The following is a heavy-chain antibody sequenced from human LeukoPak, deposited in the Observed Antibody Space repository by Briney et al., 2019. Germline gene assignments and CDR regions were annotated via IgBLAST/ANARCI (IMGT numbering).Heavy chain of an antibody. CDR2: ISAYNGNT. D-gene: IGHD3-9*01. CDR1: GYTFTSYG. Sequence: ASVKVSCKASGYTFTSYGISWVRQAPGQGLEWMGWISAYNGNTNYAQKLQGRVTMTTDTSTSTAYTELRSLRSDDTAVYYCAACRLRYFDWLSTLDAFDIWGQGTMVTVSS. J-gene: IGHJ3*02. V-gene: IGHV1-18*01. CDR3: AACRLRYFDWLSTLDAFDI.